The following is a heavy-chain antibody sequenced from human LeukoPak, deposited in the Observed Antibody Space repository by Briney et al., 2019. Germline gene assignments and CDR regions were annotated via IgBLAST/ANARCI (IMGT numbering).Heavy chain of an antibody. D-gene: IGHD2-2*01. Sequence: GGSLRLSCAASGFTFSSYAMSWVRQAPGKGLEWVSAISGSGGSTYYADSVKGRFTISRDNSKNTLYLQMNSLRAEDTAVYYCAKGQAVVPAAYGNWFDPWGQGTLVTVSS. CDR2: ISGSGGST. CDR1: GFTFSSYA. CDR3: AKGQAVVPAAYGNWFDP. V-gene: IGHV3-23*01. J-gene: IGHJ5*02.